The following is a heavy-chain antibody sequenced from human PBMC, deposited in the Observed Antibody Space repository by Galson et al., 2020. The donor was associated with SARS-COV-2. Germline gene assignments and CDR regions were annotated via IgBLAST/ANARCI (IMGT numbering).Heavy chain of an antibody. V-gene: IGHV5-51*01. J-gene: IGHJ4*02. D-gene: IGHD1-20*01. Sequence: GESLKIPCQSSGYSFTTYWIALVRQVPGKGLEWIGNIYPCDSDTRYSPSFQDQVTLSADKSISTAYLQWNTLKASDTAIYYCLSRPITVSHFDYWGQGTLISVSS. CDR1: GYSFTTYW. CDR3: LSRPITVSHFDY. CDR2: IYPCDSDT.